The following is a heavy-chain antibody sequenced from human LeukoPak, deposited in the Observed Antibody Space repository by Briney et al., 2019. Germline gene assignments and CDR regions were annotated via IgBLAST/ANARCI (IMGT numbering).Heavy chain of an antibody. V-gene: IGHV4-39*01. CDR3: ARHLIETYYYDSSGYYPLRNWFDP. J-gene: IGHJ5*02. Sequence: SETLSLTCTVSGGSINSSSYYWGWIRQPPGKGLEWIGSIYYSGSTYYNPSLKSRVTISVDTSKNQFSLKLSSVTAADTAVYYCARHLIETYYYDSSGYYPLRNWFDPWGQGTLVTVSS. D-gene: IGHD3-22*01. CDR1: GGSINSSSYY. CDR2: IYYSGST.